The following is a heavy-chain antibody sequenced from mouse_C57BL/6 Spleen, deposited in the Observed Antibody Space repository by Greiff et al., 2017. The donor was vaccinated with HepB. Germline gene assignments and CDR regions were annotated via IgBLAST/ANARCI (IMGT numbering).Heavy chain of an antibody. CDR2: IYPSDSET. CDR1: GYTFTSYW. Sequence: VQLQQPGAELVRPGSSVKLSCKASGYTFTSYWMDWVKQRPGQGLEWIGNIYPSDSETHYNQKFKDKATLTVDKSSSTAYMQLSSLTSEDSAVYYGARWGTTVVARGYFDVWGTGTTVTVSS. V-gene: IGHV1-61*01. D-gene: IGHD1-1*01. CDR3: ARWGTTVVARGYFDV. J-gene: IGHJ1*03.